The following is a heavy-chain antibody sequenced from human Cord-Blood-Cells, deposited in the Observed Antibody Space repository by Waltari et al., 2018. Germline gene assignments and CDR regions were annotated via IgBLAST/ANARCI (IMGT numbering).Heavy chain of an antibody. J-gene: IGHJ3*02. CDR1: GYTFTGYY. Sequence: QVQLVQSGAEVKKPGASVKVSCKASGYTFTGYYMHWVRQAPGQGLEWMGWINPNGGGTNYAQKFQGGVTMTRDTSISTAYMELSRLRSDDTAVYYCARAAGGRDAFDIWGQGTMVTVSS. CDR3: ARAAGGRDAFDI. CDR2: INPNGGGT. D-gene: IGHD3-16*01. V-gene: IGHV1-2*02.